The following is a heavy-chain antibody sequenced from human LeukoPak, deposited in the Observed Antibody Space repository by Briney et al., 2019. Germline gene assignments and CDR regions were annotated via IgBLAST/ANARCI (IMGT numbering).Heavy chain of an antibody. J-gene: IGHJ5*02. D-gene: IGHD3-3*01. V-gene: IGHV4-34*01. CDR3: ARAGNDFWSGYLTNWFDP. CDR1: GGSFSGYY. CDR2: INHSGST. Sequence: SETLSLTCAVYGGSFSGYYWSWIRQPPGKGLEWIGEINHSGSTNHNPSLKSRVTISVDTSKNQFSLKLSSVTAADTAVYYCARAGNDFWSGYLTNWFDPWGQGTLVTVSS.